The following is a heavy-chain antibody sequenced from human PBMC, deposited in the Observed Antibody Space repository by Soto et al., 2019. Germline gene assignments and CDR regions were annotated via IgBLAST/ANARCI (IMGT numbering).Heavy chain of an antibody. V-gene: IGHV3-23*01. J-gene: IGHJ4*02. D-gene: IGHD5-12*01. CDR1: GFTFSSYA. CDR2: ISGSGGST. Sequence: HPGGSLRLSCAASGFTFSSYAMSWVRQAPGKGLEWVSAISGSGGSTYYADSVKGRFTISRDNSKNTLYLQMNSLRAEDTAVYYCAKDLGRDGYNGIDYWGQGTLVTVSS. CDR3: AKDLGRDGYNGIDY.